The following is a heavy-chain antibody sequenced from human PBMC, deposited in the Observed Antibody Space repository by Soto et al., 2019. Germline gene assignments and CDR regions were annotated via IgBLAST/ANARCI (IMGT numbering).Heavy chain of an antibody. Sequence: EQLVESGGGLVQPGGSLRLSCAASGFTFSSYDMHWVRQATGKGLEWVSGIGTDGDTYYLGSVKGRFTISRENAKNSFYLQMNSLRGGDTAVYYCARGWLATGGTLSYMDVWGKGTTVTVSS. V-gene: IGHV3-13*01. CDR1: GFTFSSYD. D-gene: IGHD6-13*01. J-gene: IGHJ6*03. CDR3: ARGWLATGGTLSYMDV. CDR2: IGTDGDT.